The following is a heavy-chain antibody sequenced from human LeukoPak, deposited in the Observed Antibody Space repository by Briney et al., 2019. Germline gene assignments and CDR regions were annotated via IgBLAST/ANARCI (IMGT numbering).Heavy chain of an antibody. CDR3: ARGYSYDCVWGSYRYWVYFDY. Sequence: PSETLSLTCAVYGGSFSGYYWSWIRQPPGKGLEWIGEINHSGSTNYNPSLKSRVTISVDTSKNQFSLKLSSVTAADTAVYYCARGYSYDCVWGSYRYWVYFDYWGQGTLVTVSS. CDR2: INHSGST. V-gene: IGHV4-34*01. CDR1: GGSFSGYY. D-gene: IGHD3-16*02. J-gene: IGHJ4*02.